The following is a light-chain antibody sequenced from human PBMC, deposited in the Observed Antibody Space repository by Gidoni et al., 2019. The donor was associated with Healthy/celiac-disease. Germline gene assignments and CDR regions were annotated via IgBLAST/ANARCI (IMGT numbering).Light chain of an antibody. J-gene: IGKJ4*01. CDR2: DAS. Sequence: DGQMTQSPSSLSASVGDRVTITCQASQDISNYLNWYQQKPGKAPKLLIYDASNLETGVPSRFSGSGSGTDFTFTISSLQPEDIATYYCQQYDNLLLTFGGGTKVEIK. CDR3: QQYDNLLLT. V-gene: IGKV1-33*01. CDR1: QDISNY.